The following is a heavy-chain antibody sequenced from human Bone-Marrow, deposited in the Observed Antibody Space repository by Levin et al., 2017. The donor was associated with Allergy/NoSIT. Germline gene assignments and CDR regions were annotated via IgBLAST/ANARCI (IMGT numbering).Heavy chain of an antibody. V-gene: IGHV4-61*01. J-gene: IGHJ6*02. Sequence: SETLSLTCTVSGGSVGSGSYYWNWIRPFPGKELQWIGYINYSGSTIYNPSLNSRVNISFDTSKSQFFLRLSSVTAADTAVYYCARDEIGYKFPHQYYYGLDVWGQGTTVTVSS. CDR3: ARDEIGYKFPHQYYYGLDV. D-gene: IGHD5-24*01. CDR2: INYSGST. CDR1: GGSVGSGSYY.